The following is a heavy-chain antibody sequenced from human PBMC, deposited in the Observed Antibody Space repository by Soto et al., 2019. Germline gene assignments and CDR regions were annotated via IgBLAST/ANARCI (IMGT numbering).Heavy chain of an antibody. Sequence: SETLSLTCTVSGGSISSYYWSWIRQPPGKGLEWIGYIYYSGSTNYNPSLKSRVTISVDTFKNQFSLKLSSVTAADTAVYYCARVGGSYLFGAFDIWGQGTMVTVSS. CDR3: ARVGGSYLFGAFDI. CDR1: GGSISSYY. CDR2: IYYSGST. D-gene: IGHD1-26*01. V-gene: IGHV4-59*01. J-gene: IGHJ3*02.